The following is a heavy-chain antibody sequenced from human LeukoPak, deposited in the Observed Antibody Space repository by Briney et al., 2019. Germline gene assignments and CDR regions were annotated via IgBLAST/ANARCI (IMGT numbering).Heavy chain of an antibody. J-gene: IGHJ4*02. Sequence: SETLSLTCAVYGGSFRGYYWSWIRQPPGKGLEWIGEINHSGSTNYNPSLKSRVTISVDTSKNQFSLKLSSVTAADTAVYYCARGARRSGSYYGNDYWGQGTLVTVSS. D-gene: IGHD1-26*01. V-gene: IGHV4-34*01. CDR3: ARGARRSGSYYGNDY. CDR2: INHSGST. CDR1: GGSFRGYY.